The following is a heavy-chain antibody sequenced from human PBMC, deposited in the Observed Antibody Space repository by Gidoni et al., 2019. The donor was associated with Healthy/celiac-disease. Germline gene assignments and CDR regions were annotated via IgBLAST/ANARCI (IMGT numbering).Heavy chain of an antibody. CDR2: IYWNDDK. CDR1: GFSLSTSGVG. J-gene: IGHJ3*02. V-gene: IGHV2-5*01. CDR3: AHSIWFGEYDAFDI. D-gene: IGHD3-10*01. Sequence: QITLKESGPTLVKPTQTLTLTCTFSGFSLSTSGVGVGWIRQPPGKALEWLALIYWNDDKRYSPSLKSRLTITKDTSKNQVVLTMTNMDPVDTATYYCAHSIWFGEYDAFDIWSQGTMVTVSS.